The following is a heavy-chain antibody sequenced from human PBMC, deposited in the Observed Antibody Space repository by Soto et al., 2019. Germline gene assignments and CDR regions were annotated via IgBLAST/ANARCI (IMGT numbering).Heavy chain of an antibody. CDR2: IYYSGNT. V-gene: IGHV4-30-4*01. CDR3: VRYCSTTKCPFDY. Sequence: PSETLSLTCTVSGGSISSGGSYWGWIRQPPGKGLEWIGYIYYSGNTYFKPSLKSRVTLSVDTSKNQFSLNLSSVTAADTAVYYCVRYCSTTKCPFDYWGQGTLVTVSS. CDR1: GGSISSGGSY. J-gene: IGHJ4*02. D-gene: IGHD2-2*01.